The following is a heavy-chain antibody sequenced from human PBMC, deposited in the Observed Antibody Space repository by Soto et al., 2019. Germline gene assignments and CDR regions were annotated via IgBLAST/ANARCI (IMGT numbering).Heavy chain of an antibody. V-gene: IGHV3-33*01. CDR3: ARDMSSSWGQQDHYYYGMDV. CDR2: IWYDGSNK. Sequence: QVHLVESGGGVVQPGRSLRLSCAASGFTFSSYGMHWVRQAPGKGLEWVAVIWYDGSNKYYADSVKGRFTISRDNSKNTLYLQMNSLRAEDTAGYYCARDMSSSWGQQDHYYYGMDVWGQGTTVSVSS. J-gene: IGHJ6*02. D-gene: IGHD2-2*01. CDR1: GFTFSSYG.